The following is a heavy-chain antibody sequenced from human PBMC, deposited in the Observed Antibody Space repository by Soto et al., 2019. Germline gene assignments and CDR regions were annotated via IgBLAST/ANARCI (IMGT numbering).Heavy chain of an antibody. CDR1: GGTFSSYA. J-gene: IGHJ5*02. Sequence: QVQLVQSGAEVKKPGSSVKVSCKASGGTFSSYAITWVRQAPGQGLEWMGGIIPIFGTANYAQKFQARVTITADEYTSTAYMDLSSMRSEDTAVYYCARDRGPSSGYYPYWFDPWGQGTLVTVSS. CDR3: ARDRGPSSGYYPYWFDP. D-gene: IGHD3-22*01. V-gene: IGHV1-69*12. CDR2: IIPIFGTA.